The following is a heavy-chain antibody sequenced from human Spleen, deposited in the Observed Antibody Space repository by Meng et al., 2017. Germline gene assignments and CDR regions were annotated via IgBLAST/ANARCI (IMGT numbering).Heavy chain of an antibody. CDR3: ARHKYRNCSGGSCYPYAFDY. D-gene: IGHD2-15*01. Sequence: SETLSLTCAVDGGSSSGYYWSWIRQPPGKGLEWIGETNHSGSTNYNPSLKSRVTISVDTSKNQFSLKLSSVTAADTAVYYCARHKYRNCSGGSCYPYAFDYWGQGTLVTVSS. J-gene: IGHJ4*02. CDR2: TNHSGST. CDR1: GGSSSGYY. V-gene: IGHV4-34*01.